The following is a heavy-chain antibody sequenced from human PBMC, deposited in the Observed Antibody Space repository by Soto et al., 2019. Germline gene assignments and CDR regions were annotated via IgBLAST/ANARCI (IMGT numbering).Heavy chain of an antibody. Sequence: ASVKVSCTASGYTFSSYGISWVRQAPGQGLEWIGIINPNGGSTNYAQNFKGRLTVTRDTSTATVYMDLSALTSDDTAVYYCARDPFYGAIDYWGLGTLVTVSS. D-gene: IGHD3-10*01. CDR3: ARDPFYGAIDY. CDR1: GYTFSSYG. V-gene: IGHV1-46*01. J-gene: IGHJ4*02. CDR2: INPNGGST.